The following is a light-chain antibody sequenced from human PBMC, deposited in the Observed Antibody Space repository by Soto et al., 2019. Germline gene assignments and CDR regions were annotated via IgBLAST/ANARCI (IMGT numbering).Light chain of an antibody. V-gene: IGKV3-15*01. CDR1: QSVFRD. Sequence: DIEMTQSPATLSVSPGERATLSCRASQSVFRDLAWYQQKPGQAPRLLIYRASTRATAIPARFSGSGSGTEFTLTISSRQSEDSAVYYCQQFNDLPLTFGGGSKVELK. J-gene: IGKJ4*01. CDR2: RAS. CDR3: QQFNDLPLT.